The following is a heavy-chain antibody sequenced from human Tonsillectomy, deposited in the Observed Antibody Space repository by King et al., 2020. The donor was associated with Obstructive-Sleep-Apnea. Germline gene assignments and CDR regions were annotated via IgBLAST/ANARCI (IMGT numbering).Heavy chain of an antibody. D-gene: IGHD3-22*01. CDR3: TRGDQLLSSFDY. Sequence: VQLVEPGADVKEPGASVKVSCKTSGYTFTSSYMHWVRQAPGQGLEWMGIINLNGGSTTYAPRFRGRVTMTRDTSTSTVYMDLSSLRFEDTAVYYCTRGDQLLSSFDYWGQGTLVTVSS. CDR1: GYTFTSSY. V-gene: IGHV1-46*01. CDR2: INLNGGST. J-gene: IGHJ4*02.